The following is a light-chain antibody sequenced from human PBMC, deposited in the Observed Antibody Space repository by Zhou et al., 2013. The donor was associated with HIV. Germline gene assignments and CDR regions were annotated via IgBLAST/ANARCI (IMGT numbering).Light chain of an antibody. J-gene: IGKJ5*01. CDR1: QSVGNE. V-gene: IGKV3-11*01. CDR3: EQRSNGIT. CDR2: DAS. Sequence: EIVLTQSPATLSLSPGERAALSCRASQSVGNELAWYQQRPGLPPRLVIYDASNRASGIPARFSGSGSGTDFTLTISRLEPEDFALYYCEQRSNGITFGQGTRLEI.